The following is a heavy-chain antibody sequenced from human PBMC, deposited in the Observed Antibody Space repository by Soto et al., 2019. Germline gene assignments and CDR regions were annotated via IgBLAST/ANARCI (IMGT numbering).Heavy chain of an antibody. V-gene: IGHV1-46*01. CDR1: GYTFTSYY. CDR3: ARDLGVQSRVQIVRATPGVDV. D-gene: IGHD1-26*01. Sequence: ASVKVSCKASGYTFTSYYMHWVRQAPGQGLEWMGIINPSGGSTSYAQKFQGRVTMTRDTSTSTVYMELSSLRSEDTAVYYCARDLGVQSRVQIVRATPGVDVWGQGTRVTVSS. CDR2: INPSGGST. J-gene: IGHJ6*02.